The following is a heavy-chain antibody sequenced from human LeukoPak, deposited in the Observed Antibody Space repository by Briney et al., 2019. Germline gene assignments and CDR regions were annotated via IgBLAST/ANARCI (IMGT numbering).Heavy chain of an antibody. D-gene: IGHD2-15*01. CDR2: IKEDGSEK. V-gene: IGHV3-7*03. J-gene: IGHJ6*02. Sequence: GGSLRLSCEASGFTFRSYWMTWVRQAAGKGLEWVAYIKEDGSEKYYVDSVKGRFTISRDNSKNTLYLQMNSLRAEDTAVYYCAKGLYCSGGSCYRDYYYYYGMDVWGQGTTVTVSS. CDR3: AKGLYCSGGSCYRDYYYYYGMDV. CDR1: GFTFRSYW.